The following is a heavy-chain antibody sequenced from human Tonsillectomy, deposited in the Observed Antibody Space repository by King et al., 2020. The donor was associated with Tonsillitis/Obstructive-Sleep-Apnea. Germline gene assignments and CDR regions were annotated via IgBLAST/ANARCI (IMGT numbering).Heavy chain of an antibody. CDR1: GFTFSSYE. Sequence: VQLVESGGGLVQPGGSLRISCAASGFTFSSYEMNWVRQAPGKGLEWVSYISSSGSTIYYAFYGKGRFTISRDNTKNSLYLQMNSLRAEDSAVYYCARDMRAKGFGELLPFYYWVQGTLVTVSS. J-gene: IGHJ4*02. V-gene: IGHV3-48*03. CDR2: ISSSGSTI. CDR3: ARDMRAKGFGELLPFYY. D-gene: IGHD3-10*01.